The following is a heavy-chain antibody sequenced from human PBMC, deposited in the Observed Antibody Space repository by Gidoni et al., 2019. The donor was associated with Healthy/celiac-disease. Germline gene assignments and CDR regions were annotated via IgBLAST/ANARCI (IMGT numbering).Heavy chain of an antibody. V-gene: IGHV4-34*01. D-gene: IGHD3-16*02. J-gene: IGHJ4*02. CDR3: ARDRGVWGSYRYPAVDY. Sequence: QVQLQQWGAGLLKPSETLSLTCAVYGGSFSGYYWSWIRQPPGKGLEWIGEINHSGSTNYNPSLKSRVTISVDTSKNQFSLKLSSVTAADTAVYHCARDRGVWGSYRYPAVDYWGQGTLVTVSS. CDR1: GGSFSGYY. CDR2: INHSGST.